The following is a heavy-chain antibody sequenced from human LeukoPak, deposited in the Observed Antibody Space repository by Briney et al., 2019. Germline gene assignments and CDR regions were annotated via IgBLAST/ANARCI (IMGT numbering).Heavy chain of an antibody. CDR2: ISAYNGNT. V-gene: IGHV1-18*01. D-gene: IGHD3-22*01. J-gene: IGHJ4*02. Sequence: GASVKVSCKASGYTFTSYGISWVRQAPGQGLEWMGWISAYNGNTNYAQKLQGRVTMTRDTSTSTVYMELSSLRSEDTAVYYCARAGGYYYDSSGYNNFDYWGQGTLVTVSS. CDR1: GYTFTSYG. CDR3: ARAGGYYYDSSGYNNFDY.